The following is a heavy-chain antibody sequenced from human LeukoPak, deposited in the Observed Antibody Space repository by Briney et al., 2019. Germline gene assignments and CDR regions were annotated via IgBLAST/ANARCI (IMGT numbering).Heavy chain of an antibody. D-gene: IGHD3/OR15-3a*01. J-gene: IGHJ4*02. CDR2: IDPNSGGT. Sequence: GASVKVSCKASGYTFTGKFIHWVRQAPGRGLEWMGWIDPNSGGTDYAQKFQGRVTMTRDTSIATAHMDLSRLISDDTAVYYCARDREGLAYFDFWGQGTLVTVSS. V-gene: IGHV1-2*02. CDR1: GYTFTGKF. CDR3: ARDREGLAYFDF.